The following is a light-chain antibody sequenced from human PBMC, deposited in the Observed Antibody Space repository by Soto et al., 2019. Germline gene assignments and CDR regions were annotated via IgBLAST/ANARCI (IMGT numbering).Light chain of an antibody. CDR2: DVS. Sequence: QAVVTQPASVSGSPGQSITISCTGTSSDVGGYNYVSWYQQHPGKAPKLMIYDVSNRPSGVSNRFSGSKPGNTASLTISGLQAEDEADYYCSSYTSSSTLNVFGTGTKLTVL. V-gene: IGLV2-14*01. J-gene: IGLJ1*01. CDR3: SSYTSSSTLNV. CDR1: SSDVGGYNY.